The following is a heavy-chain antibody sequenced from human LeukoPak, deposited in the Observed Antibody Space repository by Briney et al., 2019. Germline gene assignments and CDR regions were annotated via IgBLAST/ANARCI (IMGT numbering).Heavy chain of an antibody. V-gene: IGHV3-23*01. J-gene: IGHJ6*03. CDR2: ISGSGGST. Sequence: GGSLRLSCAASGFTFSSYGMSWVRQAPGKGLEWVSAISGSGGSTYYADSVKGRFTISRDNSKNTLYLQMNSLRAEDTAVYYCAKETGLYRVGATSLRYYYYMDVWGKGTTVTISS. CDR1: GFTFSSYG. D-gene: IGHD1-26*01. CDR3: AKETGLYRVGATSLRYYYYMDV.